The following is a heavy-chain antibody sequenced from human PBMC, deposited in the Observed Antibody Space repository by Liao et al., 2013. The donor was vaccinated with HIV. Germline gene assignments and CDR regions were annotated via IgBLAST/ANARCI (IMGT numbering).Heavy chain of an antibody. Sequence: QVQLRESGPGLVKPSETLSLTCTVSSGSISSNYWSWIRQPPGRGLEWIGWISYSGSTSYNPSLKSRVTISVDMSKNQLSLTLRFLTAADTAVYYCARDGPHGYSSSWYLGAAYFQHWGQGTLVTVSS. V-gene: IGHV4-59*01. CDR2: ISYSGST. J-gene: IGHJ1*01. CDR3: ARDGPHGYSSSWYLGAAYFQH. CDR1: SGSISSNY. D-gene: IGHD6-13*01.